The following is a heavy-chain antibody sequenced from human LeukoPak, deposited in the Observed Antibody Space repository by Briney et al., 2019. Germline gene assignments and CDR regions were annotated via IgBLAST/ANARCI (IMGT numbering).Heavy chain of an antibody. CDR3: ARDMGRDYDILTGYYYYYYMDV. Sequence: SETLSLTCAVYGGSFSGYYWSWIRQPPGKGLEWIGEINHSGSTNYNPSLKSRVTISVDTSKNQFSLKLSSVTAADTAVYYCARDMGRDYDILTGYYYYYYMDVWGKGTTVTISS. CDR1: GGSFSGYY. V-gene: IGHV4-34*01. CDR2: INHSGST. D-gene: IGHD3-9*01. J-gene: IGHJ6*03.